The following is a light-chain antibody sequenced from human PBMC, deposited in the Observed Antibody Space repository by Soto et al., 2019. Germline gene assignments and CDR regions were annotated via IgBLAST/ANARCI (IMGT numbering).Light chain of an antibody. Sequence: QSALTQAASVSGSPGHSITISCTGTSSDVGSYNLVSWYQQHPGKAPKVMIYEVSKRPSGVSNRFSGSKSGNTASLTISGLQAEDEADYYCCSYAGSSTPLIFGTGTKLTVL. CDR3: CSYAGSSTPLI. CDR1: SSDVGSYNL. V-gene: IGLV2-23*02. CDR2: EVS. J-gene: IGLJ1*01.